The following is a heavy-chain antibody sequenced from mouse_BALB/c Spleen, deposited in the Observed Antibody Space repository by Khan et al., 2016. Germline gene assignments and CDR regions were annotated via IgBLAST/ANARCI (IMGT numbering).Heavy chain of an antibody. J-gene: IGHJ3*01. Sequence: QVQLQQSGAELVRPGSSVKISCKASGFAFSSYWMNWVKQRPGQGLEWIGQIYPGDGDTNYNGKFKGKATLTADKSSSTAYMQLSSLTSEDSAVYFGARGTPFANWGQGTLVTGSA. V-gene: IGHV1-80*01. CDR2: IYPGDGDT. CDR1: GFAFSSYW. CDR3: ARGTPFAN. D-gene: IGHD2-14*01.